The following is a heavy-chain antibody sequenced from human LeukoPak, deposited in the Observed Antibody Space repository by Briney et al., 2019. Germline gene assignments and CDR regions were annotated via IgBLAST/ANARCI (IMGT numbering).Heavy chain of an antibody. CDR1: GFTFSSYG. CDR2: IRYDGSNK. Sequence: GGSLRLSRTASGFTFSSYGMHWVRQAPGKGLEWVAFIRYDGSNKYYADSVKGRFTISRDNSKNTLYLQMNSLRAEDTAVYYCAKAFGTTVTHFYGFDYWGQGTLVTVSS. J-gene: IGHJ4*02. V-gene: IGHV3-30*02. D-gene: IGHD4-17*01. CDR3: AKAFGTTVTHFYGFDY.